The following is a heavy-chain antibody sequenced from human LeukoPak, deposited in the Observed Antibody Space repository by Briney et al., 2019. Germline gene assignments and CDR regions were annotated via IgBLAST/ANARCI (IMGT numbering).Heavy chain of an antibody. Sequence: RPSETLSLTCTVSGGSISSSSYYWGWIRQPPGKGLEWIGSIYYSGSTYYNPSLKSRVTISVDTSKNQFSLKLSSVTAADMAVYYCARGLVEYTNNYFDYWGPGNPGHRLL. V-gene: IGHV4-39*01. CDR1: GGSISSSSYY. D-gene: IGHD2-15*01. J-gene: IGHJ4*02. CDR3: ARGLVEYTNNYFDY. CDR2: IYYSGST.